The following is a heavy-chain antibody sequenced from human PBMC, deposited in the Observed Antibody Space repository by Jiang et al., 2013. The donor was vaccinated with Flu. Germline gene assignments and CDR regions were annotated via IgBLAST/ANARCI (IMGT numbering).Heavy chain of an antibody. D-gene: IGHD3-10*01. CDR1: GGSLNPYY. CDR2: IGHSGNT. V-gene: IGHV4-34*01. Sequence: LSLTCAVYGGSLNPYYWSWIRQPPGKGLEWIGEIGHSGNTLYNPSLESRVTFSVDTSKNHLSLKLTSMTAADTAVYYCARHGDGYYGMDVWGQGTAVTVSS. CDR3: ARHGDGYYGMDV. J-gene: IGHJ6*02.